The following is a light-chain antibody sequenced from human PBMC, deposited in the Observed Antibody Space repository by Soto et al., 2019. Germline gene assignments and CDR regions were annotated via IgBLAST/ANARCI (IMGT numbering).Light chain of an antibody. CDR1: SSNIGSNY. CDR2: RNN. J-gene: IGLJ1*01. Sequence: QSVLTQPPSASGTHGQRLTISCSGRSSNIGSNYVYWYQQLPGTAPKLLIYRNNQRPSGVPDRFSGSKSGTSASLAISGLRSEDEADYYCAAWDDSLSGRGVFGTGTKVTV. V-gene: IGLV1-47*01. CDR3: AAWDDSLSGRGV.